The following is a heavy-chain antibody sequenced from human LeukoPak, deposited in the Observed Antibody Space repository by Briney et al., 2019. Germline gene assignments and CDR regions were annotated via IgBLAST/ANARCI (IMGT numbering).Heavy chain of an antibody. V-gene: IGHV4-59*08. Sequence: PSETLSLTCTVSGGSISSYYWSWIRQPPGKGLEWFGYIYYSVSANYSPSLKSRVTISVDTSKNQFSLKLSSVTAADTAVYYCARQAAVAGLIDYWGQGTLVTVSS. J-gene: IGHJ4*02. CDR2: IYYSVSA. CDR1: GGSISSYY. D-gene: IGHD6-19*01. CDR3: ARQAAVAGLIDY.